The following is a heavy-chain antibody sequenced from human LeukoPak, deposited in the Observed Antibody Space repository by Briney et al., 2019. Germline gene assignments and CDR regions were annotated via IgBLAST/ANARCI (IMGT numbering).Heavy chain of an antibody. CDR3: ARGGTPVFYYMDV. Sequence: GASVKVSCKASGYTFTGYFMNWVRQAPGQGLEWMGWINPNSGGTNYAQKFQGRVTMTRDTSISTAYMELSKLRSDDTAVYYCARGGTPVFYYMDVWGEGTTVTVSS. D-gene: IGHD5/OR15-5a*01. J-gene: IGHJ6*03. CDR1: GYTFTGYF. V-gene: IGHV1-2*02. CDR2: INPNSGGT.